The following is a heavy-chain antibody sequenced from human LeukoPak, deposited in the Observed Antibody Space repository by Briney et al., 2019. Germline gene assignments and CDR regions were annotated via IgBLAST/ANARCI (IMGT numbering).Heavy chain of an antibody. CDR3: ARATYSSSWPTFDY. CDR2: IYSGGST. V-gene: IGHV3-53*04. CDR1: GFXVSSNY. D-gene: IGHD6-13*01. Sequence: GGSLRLSCAASGFXVSSNYMSWVRQAPGKGLEWVSVIYSGGSTYYADSVKGRFAISRHNSKNTLYLQMNSLRAEDTAVYYCARATYSSSWPTFDYWGQGALVTVSS. J-gene: IGHJ4*02.